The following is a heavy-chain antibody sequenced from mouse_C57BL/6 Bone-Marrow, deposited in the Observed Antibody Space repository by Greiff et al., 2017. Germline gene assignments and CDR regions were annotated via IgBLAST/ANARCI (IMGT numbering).Heavy chain of an antibody. CDR3: AREYDGYYYAMDY. V-gene: IGHV5-9*01. CDR2: ISGGGGNT. Sequence: EVKLVESGGGLVKPGGSLKLSCAASGFTFSSYTMSWVRQTPEKRLEWVATISGGGGNTYYPDSVKGRFTISRDNAKNTLYLHMSSLRSEDTALYYCAREYDGYYYAMDYWGQGTSVTVSS. D-gene: IGHD2-3*01. J-gene: IGHJ4*01. CDR1: GFTFSSYT.